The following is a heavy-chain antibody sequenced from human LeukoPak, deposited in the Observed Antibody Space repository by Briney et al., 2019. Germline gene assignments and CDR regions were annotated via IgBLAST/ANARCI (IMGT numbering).Heavy chain of an antibody. J-gene: IGHJ5*02. CDR2: INHSGST. CDR1: GGSFSGYY. CDR3: ARDKVWFDP. Sequence: SETLSLTCAVYGGSFSGYYWSWIRQPPGKGLEWIGEINHSGSTNYNPSLKSRVTISVDTSKNQFSLKLSSVTAADTAVYYCARDKVWFDPWGQGTLATVSS. V-gene: IGHV4-34*01.